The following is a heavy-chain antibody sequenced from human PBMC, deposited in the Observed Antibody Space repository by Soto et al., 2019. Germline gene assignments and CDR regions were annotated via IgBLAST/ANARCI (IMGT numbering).Heavy chain of an antibody. Sequence: LRLSCAASGFTFSSYAMSWVRQAPGKGLEWVSAISGSGGSTYYADSVKGRFTISRDNSKNTLYLKMDRLKGEDTAVYYCAKGRDYLWGNYRPGDGMDVWGQGTAVTVYS. CDR1: GFTFSSYA. V-gene: IGHV3-23*01. D-gene: IGHD3-16*02. CDR2: ISGSGGST. CDR3: AKGRDYLWGNYRPGDGMDV. J-gene: IGHJ6*02.